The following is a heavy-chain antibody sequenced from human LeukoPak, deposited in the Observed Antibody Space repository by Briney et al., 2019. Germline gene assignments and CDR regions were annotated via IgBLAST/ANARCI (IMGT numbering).Heavy chain of an antibody. CDR1: RFTFSSYD. Sequence: GGSRRRTCAASRFTFSSYDMRWVRQAPGKGLEWVSTTSSSGGSTYHADSVKGRFAIYRDTSKNALYLRMNSLRAEATALYYCAKHIAVAGMPFDYWGQGTLVTVSS. J-gene: IGHJ4*02. CDR3: AKHIAVAGMPFDY. D-gene: IGHD6-19*01. V-gene: IGHV3-23*01. CDR2: TSSSGGST.